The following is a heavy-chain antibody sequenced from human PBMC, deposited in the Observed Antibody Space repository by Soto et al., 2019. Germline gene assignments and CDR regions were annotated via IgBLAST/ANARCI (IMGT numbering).Heavy chain of an antibody. J-gene: IGHJ2*01. V-gene: IGHV1-69*01. CDR1: GGTFSSYA. CDR2: IIPIFGTA. Sequence: QVQLVQSGAEVKKPGSSVKVACKASGGTFSSYAISWVRQAPGQGLEWMGEIIPIFGTANYAQKFQGRVTLTADESTRTAYLELTSLRSEDTAVYFGARGGGRPVGYFDIWGRGTLVTVSS. D-gene: IGHD2-15*01. CDR3: ARGGGRPVGYFDI.